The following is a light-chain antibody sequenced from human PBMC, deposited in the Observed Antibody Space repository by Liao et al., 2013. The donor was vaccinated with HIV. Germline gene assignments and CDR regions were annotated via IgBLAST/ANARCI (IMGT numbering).Light chain of an antibody. CDR3: QVWDSSSDFPV. CDR2: QDR. V-gene: IGLV3-1*01. CDR1: KLGDKY. J-gene: IGLJ1*01. Sequence: SYELTQAPSVSVSPGQTASITCSGDKLGDKYACWYQQKPGQSPVVVIYQDRKRPSGIPERFSGSNSGNTATLTISGTQAMDEADYYCQVWDSSSDFPVFGTGTKVTVL.